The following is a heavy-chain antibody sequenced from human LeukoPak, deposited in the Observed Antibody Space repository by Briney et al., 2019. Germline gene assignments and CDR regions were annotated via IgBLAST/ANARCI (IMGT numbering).Heavy chain of an antibody. D-gene: IGHD4-4*01. CDR2: ISSSSSTI. V-gene: IGHV3-48*02. CDR1: GFTFSSYS. J-gene: IGHJ6*02. CDR3: ARDRNSFPYYYYYYGMDV. Sequence: GGSLRLSCAASGFTFSSYSMTWVRQAPGKGLEWVSYISSSSSTIYYADSVKGRFTISRDNAKNSLYLQMNSLRDEDTAVYYCARDRNSFPYYYYYYGMDVWGQGTTVTVSS.